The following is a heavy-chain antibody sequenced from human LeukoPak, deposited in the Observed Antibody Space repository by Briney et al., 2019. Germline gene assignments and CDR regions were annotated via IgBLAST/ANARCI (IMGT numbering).Heavy chain of an antibody. Sequence: ASVKVSCKASGYTFTGYYMHWVRQAPGQGLEWMGWINPNSGGTNYAQKFQGRVTMTRDTSISTAYMELSRLRSDDTAVYYCARIEDSSGYPDAFDIWGQGTMVTVSS. CDR3: ARIEDSSGYPDAFDI. CDR2: INPNSGGT. J-gene: IGHJ3*02. V-gene: IGHV1-2*02. D-gene: IGHD3-22*01. CDR1: GYTFTGYY.